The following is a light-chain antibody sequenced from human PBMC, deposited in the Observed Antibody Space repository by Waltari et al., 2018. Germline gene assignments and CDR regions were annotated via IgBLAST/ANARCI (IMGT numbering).Light chain of an antibody. CDR2: GAS. CDR1: QSVNSRY. J-gene: IGKJ3*01. V-gene: IGKV3-20*01. Sequence: EIVLTQSPGTLSLSPGERATLSCRASQSVNSRYLAWYQQKSGQAPRLLIHGASSRATGIPDRFSGSGSGTDFTITISRLEPEDFAVYYCQQYGSSPPTGFGPGTKLDIK. CDR3: QQYGSSPPTG.